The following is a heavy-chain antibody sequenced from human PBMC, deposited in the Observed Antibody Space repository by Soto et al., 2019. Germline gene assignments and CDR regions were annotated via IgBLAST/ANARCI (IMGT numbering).Heavy chain of an antibody. CDR1: GGTFSSYA. CDR2: IIPIFGTA. V-gene: IGHV1-69*13. J-gene: IGHJ4*02. D-gene: IGHD3-22*01. CDR3: ASSHPYYYDSSGYYPIH. Sequence: SVKVSCKASGGTFSSYAISWVRQAPGQGLEWMGGIIPIFGTANYAQKFQGRVTITADESTSTAYMELSSLRSEDTAVYYCASSHPYYYDSSGYYPIHWGQGTLVTVSS.